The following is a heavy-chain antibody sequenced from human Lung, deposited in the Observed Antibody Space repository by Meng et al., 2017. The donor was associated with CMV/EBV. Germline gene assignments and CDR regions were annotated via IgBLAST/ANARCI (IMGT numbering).Heavy chain of an antibody. Sequence: VRWRGSGPALVKPAETLSLTCAVSGDSITNHNWWAWVRQPPGKGLEWIGEIPHRGSSAYNPSLKSRVSMSIDKSKNQFSLKLTSVTAADTAVYHCLRRSGGSVWGQGTLVTVSS. J-gene: IGHJ1*01. CDR3: LRRSGGSV. V-gene: IGHV4-4*02. D-gene: IGHD3-10*01. CDR2: IPHRGSS. CDR1: GDSITNHNW.